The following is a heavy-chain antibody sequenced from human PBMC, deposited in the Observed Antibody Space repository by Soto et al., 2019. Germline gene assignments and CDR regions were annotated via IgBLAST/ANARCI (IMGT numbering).Heavy chain of an antibody. CDR2: IYSGGYT. D-gene: IGHD3-10*01. CDR1: GFTVSNNY. CDR3: GSHPGGGGY. V-gene: IGHV3-53*01. Sequence: EVQLVESGGGLIQPGGSLRLSCAVSGFTVSNNYMSWVRQAPGKGLEGVSVIYSGGYTAYGDSVKGRFTISRDNSKNTLYLQIKAQGASGPGFFYGGSHPGGGGYWGQGTLVTVSS. J-gene: IGHJ4*02.